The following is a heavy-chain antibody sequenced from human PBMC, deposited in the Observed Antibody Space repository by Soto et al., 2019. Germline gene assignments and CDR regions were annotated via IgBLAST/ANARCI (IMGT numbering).Heavy chain of an antibody. V-gene: IGHV5-51*01. CDR1: GYTFTRHW. Sequence: ESLKICCKGSGYTFTRHWIAWVRQMLGKGLEWMGIIYPSDSDARYSPSFQGQVTMSADESINTAYLQWSSLKSSDTAMYYCALVYGPCSDPKDLFSFSTRGSSDL. D-gene: IGHD2-21*01. CDR2: IYPSDSDA. CDR3: ALVYGPCSDPKDLFSFSTRGSSDL. J-gene: IGHJ2*01.